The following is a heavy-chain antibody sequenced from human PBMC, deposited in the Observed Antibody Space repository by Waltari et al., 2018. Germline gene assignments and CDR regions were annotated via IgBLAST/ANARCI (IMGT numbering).Heavy chain of an antibody. CDR2: IWYDGSNK. CDR1: GFTFSSYG. J-gene: IGHJ6*02. D-gene: IGHD3-16*01. CDR3: ARGYKEGEYYYGMDV. V-gene: IGHV3-33*01. Sequence: QVQLVESGGGVVQPGRSLRLSCAASGFTFSSYGMHWVRQAPGKGLEWVAVIWYDGSNKYDADSVKGRFTISRDNSKNTLYLQMNSLRAEDTAVYYCARGYKEGEYYYGMDVWGQGTTVTVSS.